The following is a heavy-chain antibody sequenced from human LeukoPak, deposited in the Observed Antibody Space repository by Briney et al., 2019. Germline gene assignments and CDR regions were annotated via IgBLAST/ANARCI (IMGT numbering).Heavy chain of an antibody. Sequence: ASVTVSCKASGYTFTSYGISWVRQAPGQGLEWMGWISAYNGNTNYAQKLQGRVTMTTDTSTSTAYMELRSLRSDDTAVYYCARGQQWLGSAEYFQHWGQGTLVTVSS. D-gene: IGHD6-19*01. CDR2: ISAYNGNT. CDR1: GYTFTSYG. V-gene: IGHV1-18*01. J-gene: IGHJ1*01. CDR3: ARGQQWLGSAEYFQH.